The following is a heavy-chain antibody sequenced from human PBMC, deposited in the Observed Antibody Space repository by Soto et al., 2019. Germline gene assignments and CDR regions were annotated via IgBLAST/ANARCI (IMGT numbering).Heavy chain of an antibody. J-gene: IGHJ6*02. Sequence: SETLSLTCTVSGGTISSGGYYWTWIRQHPGKGLEWIGYNYYSGITYYNPSLKSRVTISLDTSKNQFSLKLSSVTAADTAVYYCARGSSIAGLYYGMDVWGQGTTVTVSS. CDR2: NYYSGIT. V-gene: IGHV4-31*03. CDR3: ARGSSIAGLYYGMDV. CDR1: GGTISSGGYY. D-gene: IGHD6-6*01.